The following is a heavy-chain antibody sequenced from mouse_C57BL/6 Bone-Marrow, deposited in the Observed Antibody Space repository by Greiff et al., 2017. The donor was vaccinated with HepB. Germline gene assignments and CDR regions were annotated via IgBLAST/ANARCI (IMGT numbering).Heavy chain of an antibody. CDR3: ARPQTYYYGSSYLDY. CDR1: GYTFTSYW. CDR2: IHPNSGST. V-gene: IGHV1-64*01. Sequence: QVQLKQPGAELVKPGASVKLSCKASGYTFTSYWMHWVKQRPGQGLEWIGMIHPNSGSTNYNEKFKSKATLTVDKSSSTAYMQLSSLTSEDSAVYYCARPQTYYYGSSYLDYWGQGTTLTVSS. J-gene: IGHJ2*01. D-gene: IGHD1-1*01.